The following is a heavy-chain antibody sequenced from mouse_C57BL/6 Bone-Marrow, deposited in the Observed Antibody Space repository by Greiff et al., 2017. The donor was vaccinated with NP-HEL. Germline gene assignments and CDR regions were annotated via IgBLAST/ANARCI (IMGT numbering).Heavy chain of an antibody. CDR2: IRNKANGYTT. Sequence: EVNVVESGGGLVQPGGSLSLSCAASGFTFTDYYMSWVRQPPGKALEWLGFIRNKANGYTTEYSASVKGRFTISRDNSQSILYLQMNALRAEDSATYYCARSVFYYGSSGFADRGQGTLVTVSA. J-gene: IGHJ3*01. D-gene: IGHD1-1*01. CDR1: GFTFTDYY. CDR3: ARSVFYYGSSGFAD. V-gene: IGHV7-3*01.